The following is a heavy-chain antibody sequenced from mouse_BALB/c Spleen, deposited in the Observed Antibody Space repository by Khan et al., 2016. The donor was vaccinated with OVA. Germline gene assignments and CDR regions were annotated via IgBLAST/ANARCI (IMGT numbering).Heavy chain of an antibody. J-gene: IGHJ3*01. V-gene: IGHV1-5*01. CDR3: TRFGYLFAY. CDR2: IYPGNSDT. CDR1: GYTFTSYW. D-gene: IGHD2-2*01. Sequence: EVQLQQSGTVLARPGTSVKMSCKASGYTFTSYWMHWVKQRPGQGLEWIGAIYPGNSDTSYNQKFKGKAKLTAVTSTSTAYMELSSLTNEDSAVYYCTRFGYLFAYGGQGTLVTVSA.